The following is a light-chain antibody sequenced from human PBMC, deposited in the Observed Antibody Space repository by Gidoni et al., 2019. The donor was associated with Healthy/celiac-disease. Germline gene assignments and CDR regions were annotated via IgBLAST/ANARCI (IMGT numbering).Light chain of an antibody. CDR2: WAS. J-gene: IGKJ1*01. CDR1: QSVLYSSNNKNY. Sequence: IVMTQSPDSLAVSLGERATINCKSSQSVLYSSNNKNYLAWYQQKPGQPPKLLIYWASTREAGVPDRCSGSGSGTYFTLTISSLQAEDVAVYYCQQYYSTPWTFGQGTKVEIK. CDR3: QQYYSTPWT. V-gene: IGKV4-1*01.